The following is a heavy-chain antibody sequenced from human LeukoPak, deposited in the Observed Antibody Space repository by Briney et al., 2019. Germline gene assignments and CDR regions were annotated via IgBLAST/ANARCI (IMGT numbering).Heavy chain of an antibody. Sequence: GASVKVSCKASGYTFTSYGISWVRQAPGQGLEWMGWISAYNGNTNYAQKLQGRVTMTTDTSTSTAYMELRSLRSDDTAVYYCARGVYYDSSGYYTPGAFDIWGQGTMVTVS. CDR2: ISAYNGNT. CDR3: ARGVYYDSSGYYTPGAFDI. D-gene: IGHD3-22*01. J-gene: IGHJ3*02. V-gene: IGHV1-18*01. CDR1: GYTFTSYG.